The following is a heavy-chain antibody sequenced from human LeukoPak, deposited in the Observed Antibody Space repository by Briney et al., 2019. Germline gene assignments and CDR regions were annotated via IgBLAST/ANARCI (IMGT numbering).Heavy chain of an antibody. D-gene: IGHD6-6*01. CDR3: ARGSHRFDYSSSGAFDP. CDR2: INPSGGST. Sequence: ASVKVSCKASGYTFTSYYMHWVRQAPGQGLEWMGIINPSGGSTSYAQKFQGRVTMTRDMSTSTVYMELSSLRADDTAVYYRARGSHRFDYSSSGAFDPWGQGTLVTVSS. J-gene: IGHJ5*02. CDR1: GYTFTSYY. V-gene: IGHV1-46*01.